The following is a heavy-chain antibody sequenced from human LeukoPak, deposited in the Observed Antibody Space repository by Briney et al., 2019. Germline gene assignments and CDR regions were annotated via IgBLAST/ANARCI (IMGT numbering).Heavy chain of an antibody. D-gene: IGHD3-10*01. CDR3: ARETAGYYGSGSYVDY. J-gene: IGHJ4*02. V-gene: IGHV4-59*01. CDR1: GGSISSYY. Sequence: PSETLSLTCTVSGGSISSYYWSWIRQPPGKGLEWIGYIYYSGSNNYNPSLKSRVTISVGTSKNQFSLKLSSVTAADTAVYYCARETAGYYGSGSYVDYWGQGTLVTVSS. CDR2: IYYSGSN.